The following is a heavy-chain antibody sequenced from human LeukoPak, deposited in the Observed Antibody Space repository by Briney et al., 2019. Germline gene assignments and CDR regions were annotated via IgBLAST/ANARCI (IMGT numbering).Heavy chain of an antibody. Sequence: GGSLRLSCAASGFTFSGYTMNWVGQAPGRGRGWVSSLSDDGIKISPQDPVKGRYTISRDNAENSLYLQMTSLRAEDTAVYYCARPAFYGSWNYSAKGTDSWGQGTLVTVSS. D-gene: IGHD3-10*01. V-gene: IGHV3-21*01. CDR2: LSDDGIKI. J-gene: IGHJ4*02. CDR3: ARPAFYGSWNYSAKGTDS. CDR1: GFTFSGYT.